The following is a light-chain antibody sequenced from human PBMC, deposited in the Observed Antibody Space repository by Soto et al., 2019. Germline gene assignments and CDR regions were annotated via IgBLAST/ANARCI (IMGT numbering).Light chain of an antibody. CDR2: DAS. J-gene: IGKJ4*01. V-gene: IGKV3-20*01. CDR3: QQYGSSHLT. CDR1: QSVRSNY. Sequence: EIVLTQSPGTLSLSPGERATLSCRASQSVRSNYLAWYQQKPGQAPRFLIYDASTRATGIPDRFSGSGSGTDFTLTISRLEPEDFAVYYCQQYGSSHLTFGEGTKVEIK.